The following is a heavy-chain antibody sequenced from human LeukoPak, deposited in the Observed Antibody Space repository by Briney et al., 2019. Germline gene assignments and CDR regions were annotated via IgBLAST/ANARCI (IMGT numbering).Heavy chain of an antibody. CDR1: GYSFTSYW. Sequence: PGESLKISGKGSGYSFTSYWIGWVRQMPGKGLEWVGIIYPGDSDTRYSPSLQAQVTISADKSISTAYLQWSSLKASDTAMYYCARLRELYFYPFDYWGQGTLVTVSS. CDR2: IYPGDSDT. D-gene: IGHD3-16*01. CDR3: ARLRELYFYPFDY. J-gene: IGHJ4*02. V-gene: IGHV5-51*01.